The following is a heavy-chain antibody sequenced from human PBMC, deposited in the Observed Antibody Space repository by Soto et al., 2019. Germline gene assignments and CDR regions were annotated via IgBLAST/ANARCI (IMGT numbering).Heavy chain of an antibody. CDR1: GYTFTSYG. J-gene: IGHJ3*02. Sequence: ASVKVSCKASGYTFTSYGISWVRQAPGQGLEWMGWISAYNGNTNYAQKLQGRVTMTTDTSTSTAYMELRSLRSDDTAVYYCAREWFNPQQSALDIWGQGTMVTVSS. V-gene: IGHV1-18*01. CDR2: ISAYNGNT. CDR3: AREWFNPQQSALDI. D-gene: IGHD3-10*01.